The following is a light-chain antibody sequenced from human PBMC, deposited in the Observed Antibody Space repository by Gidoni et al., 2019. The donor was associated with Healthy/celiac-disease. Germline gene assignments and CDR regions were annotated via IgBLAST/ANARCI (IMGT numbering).Light chain of an antibody. Sequence: DIVMTQYPDSLAVSLGERATINCKSSQSVLYSSNNKNYLAWYQQKPRQPPKLLIYWASTRESGVPDRFSGSGSGTDFTLTISSLQAEDFAVYYCQQYYSAPPTFGGGTKVEIK. J-gene: IGKJ4*01. CDR1: QSVLYSSNNKNY. V-gene: IGKV4-1*01. CDR2: WAS. CDR3: QQYYSAPPT.